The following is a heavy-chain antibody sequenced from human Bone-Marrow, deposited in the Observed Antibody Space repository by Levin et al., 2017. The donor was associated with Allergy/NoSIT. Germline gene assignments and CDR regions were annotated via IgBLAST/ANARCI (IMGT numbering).Heavy chain of an antibody. J-gene: IGHJ4*02. CDR3: AKSHQRGSDYALAPTIDH. D-gene: IGHD3-16*01. V-gene: IGHV3-74*01. Sequence: ASVKVSCVGTGFTFRIYWMHWVRQAPGKGLMWVSRIKSDGSSTAYADSVKGRFTISRDNAKNTLYLQMNSLRAEDTAVYYCAKSHQRGSDYALAPTIDHWGQGTLVTVSS. CDR1: GFTFRIYW. CDR2: IKSDGSST.